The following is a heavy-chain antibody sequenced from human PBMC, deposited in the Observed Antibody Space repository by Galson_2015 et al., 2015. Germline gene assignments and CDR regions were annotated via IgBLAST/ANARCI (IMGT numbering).Heavy chain of an antibody. D-gene: IGHD2-21*01. Sequence: SLRLSCAASGFTFSSFCMNWVRQTPGKGLEWVANIKRNGSKTYYADSVKGRFTISRDNSKNTLYLQMNSLRAEDTALYYCAREGEDCSGFWGQGNPVPRPS. CDR3: AREGEDCSGF. CDR2: IKRNGSKT. CDR1: GFTFSSFC. J-gene: IGHJ6*01. V-gene: IGHV3-7*01.